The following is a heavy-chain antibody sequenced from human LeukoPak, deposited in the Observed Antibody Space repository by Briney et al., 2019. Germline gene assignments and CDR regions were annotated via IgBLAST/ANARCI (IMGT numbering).Heavy chain of an antibody. J-gene: IGHJ4*02. CDR1: GYTFTSYD. CDR2: MNPNSGNT. V-gene: IGHV1-8*03. D-gene: IGHD1/OR15-1a*01. Sequence: ASVKVSCKASGYTFTSYDINWVRQATGQGLEWMGWMNPNSGNTGYAQKFQGRVTITRDTSASTAYMELSSLRVEDTAVYYCARYRANWNNSPFDYWGQGTLVTVSS. CDR3: ARYRANWNNSPFDY.